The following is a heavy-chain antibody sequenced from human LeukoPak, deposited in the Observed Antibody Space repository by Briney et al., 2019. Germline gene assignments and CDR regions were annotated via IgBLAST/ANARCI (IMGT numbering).Heavy chain of an antibody. V-gene: IGHV3-7*03. CDR2: IKQDGSEK. D-gene: IGHD3-10*01. CDR3: ARARLTLAREVIIKADY. Sequence: GGSLRLSCAASGFSFSTYWMSWVRQAPGKGLQWVANIKQDGSEKNYVDSVKGRFTISRDNAKNSQYLQMNSLRAEDTAVYYGARARLTLAREVIIKADYWGQGILVTVSS. CDR1: GFSFSTYW. J-gene: IGHJ4*02.